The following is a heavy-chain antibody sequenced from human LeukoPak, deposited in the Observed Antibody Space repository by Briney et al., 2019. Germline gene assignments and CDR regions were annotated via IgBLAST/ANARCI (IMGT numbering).Heavy chain of an antibody. D-gene: IGHD5-18*01. CDR1: GGSVSSISYY. V-gene: IGHV4-39*07. J-gene: IGHJ4*02. CDR2: IYYSGST. Sequence: SETLSLTCTVSGGSVSSISYYWGWIRQPPGKGLEWIGSIYYSGSTYYNPSLKSRVTISVDTSKNQFSLKLSSVTAADTAVYYCARADTAMVIDYWGQGTLVTVSS. CDR3: ARADTAMVIDY.